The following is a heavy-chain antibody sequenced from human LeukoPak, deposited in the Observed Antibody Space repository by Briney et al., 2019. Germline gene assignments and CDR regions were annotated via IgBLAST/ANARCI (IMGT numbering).Heavy chain of an antibody. Sequence: PGGSLRLSCAASGFTFSTYTMNWVRQAPGKGLEWRSSISSSSSFIYYADSEKGRFTISRDNAKNSLFLQMNSLRAEDTAVYYCARDQVYSGSYLRYFQQWGQGTLVTVSS. V-gene: IGHV3-21*01. CDR2: ISSSSSFI. CDR1: GFTFSTYT. CDR3: ARDQVYSGSYLRYFQQ. D-gene: IGHD1-26*01. J-gene: IGHJ1*01.